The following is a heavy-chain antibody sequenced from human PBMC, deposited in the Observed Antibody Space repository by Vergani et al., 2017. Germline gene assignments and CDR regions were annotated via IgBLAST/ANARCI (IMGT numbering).Heavy chain of an antibody. CDR1: GGSISSYY. D-gene: IGHD4-17*01. CDR3: ASSTTVTPTGIDY. V-gene: IGHV4-39*07. Sequence: QVQLQESGPGLVKPSETLSLTCTVSGGSISSYYWGWIRQPPGKGLEWIGSIYYSGSTYYNPSLKSRVTISVDTSKNQFSLKLSSVTAADTAVYYCASSTTVTPTGIDYWGQGTLVTVSS. CDR2: IYYSGST. J-gene: IGHJ4*02.